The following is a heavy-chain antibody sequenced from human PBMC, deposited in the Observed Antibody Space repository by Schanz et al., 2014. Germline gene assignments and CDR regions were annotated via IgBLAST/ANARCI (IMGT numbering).Heavy chain of an antibody. Sequence: EVQLVDSGGGLVKPGGSLRLSCAASGFTFSDYYMTWIRQAPGKGLEWVSAINGNGGITYYADPVKGRFTISRDNSKNTLYLQMKSLRVEDTAVYYCVKDPDKYNWNDVEGMDVWGPGTTVNVSS. V-gene: IGHV3-23*04. CDR3: VKDPDKYNWNDVEGMDV. CDR2: INGNGGIT. J-gene: IGHJ6*01. CDR1: GFTFSDYY. D-gene: IGHD1-1*01.